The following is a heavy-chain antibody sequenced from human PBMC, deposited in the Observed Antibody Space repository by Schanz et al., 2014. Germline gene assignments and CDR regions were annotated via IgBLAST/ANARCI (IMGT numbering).Heavy chain of an antibody. D-gene: IGHD2-8*02. J-gene: IGHJ4*02. CDR3: AKSLESCPGGRCSRGYFDY. V-gene: IGHV3-11*01. CDR2: IGNGGVTI. CDR1: GFPFSDYF. Sequence: VQLVDSGGGLVKPGGSLRLSCTASGFPFSDYFMAWIRQPPGRGLEWVSYIGNGGVTIYYADSVKGRFTISRDNSKNSLYLQMSSLRAEDTAVYYCAKSLESCPGGRCSRGYFDYWGQGTLVTVSS.